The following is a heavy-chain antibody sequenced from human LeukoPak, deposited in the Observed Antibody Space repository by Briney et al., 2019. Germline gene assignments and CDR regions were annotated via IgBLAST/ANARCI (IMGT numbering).Heavy chain of an antibody. CDR3: ARGVPIRNTLDY. V-gene: IGHV4-34*01. CDR2: INHSGST. D-gene: IGHD2-2*02. J-gene: IGHJ4*02. CDR1: GFTLSSYW. Sequence: PGGSLRLSCAASGFTLSSYWMSWVRQAPGKGLEWIGEINHSGSTNYNPSLKSRVTISVDTSKNQFSLKLSSVTAADTAVYYCARGVPIRNTLDYWGQGTLVTVSS.